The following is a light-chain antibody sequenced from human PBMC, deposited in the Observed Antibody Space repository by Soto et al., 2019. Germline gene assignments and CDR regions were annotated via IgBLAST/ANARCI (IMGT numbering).Light chain of an antibody. J-gene: IGKJ1*01. CDR2: GAS. V-gene: IGKV3-20*01. CDR3: QHYGNSRT. Sequence: EIVLTQSPGTLSLSPGERATLSCRASQSVSSSYLAWYQQKPGQAPRLLIYGASSRATGIPDRFSGSGSATDFTLTISRLEPEDFAVYYCQHYGNSRTFGQGTKVDIK. CDR1: QSVSSSY.